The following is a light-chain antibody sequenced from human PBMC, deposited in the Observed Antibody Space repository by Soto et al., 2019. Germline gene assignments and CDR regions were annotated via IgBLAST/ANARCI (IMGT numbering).Light chain of an antibody. J-gene: IGLJ3*02. CDR3: NSYTGSSTWV. Sequence: QSAPTQPASVSGSPGQSIAISCTGTSSDVGGYNYVSWYQQHPGKAPKLMIYEVSNRPSGVSNRFSGSKSGNTASLTISGLQAEDEADYYCNSYTGSSTWVFGGGTQLTVL. V-gene: IGLV2-14*01. CDR1: SSDVGGYNY. CDR2: EVS.